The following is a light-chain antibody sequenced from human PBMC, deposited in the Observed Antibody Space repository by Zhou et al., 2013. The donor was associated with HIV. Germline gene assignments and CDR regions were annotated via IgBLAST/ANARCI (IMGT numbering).Light chain of an antibody. J-gene: IGKJ4*01. CDR3: QQYNNSPLT. CDR1: QSISSW. V-gene: IGKV1-5*03. Sequence: DVQMTQSPSTLSGSVGDRVTITCRASQSISSWLAWYQQKPGKAPKLLIYKASTLESGVPSRFSGSGSGTEFSLTISSLQPDDFASYYCQQYNNSPLTFGGGPRWRSN. CDR2: KAS.